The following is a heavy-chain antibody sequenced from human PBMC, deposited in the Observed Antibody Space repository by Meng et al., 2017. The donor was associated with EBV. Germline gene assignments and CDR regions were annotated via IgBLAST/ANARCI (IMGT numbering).Heavy chain of an antibody. Sequence: QAWWVDFGDEGNKPGASVKVSCKASAYTFTSYYLNWVRQAPGQGLEWMGIIIPAGGNTNYAQKFRGRFTMTRDTSTSTVYVDLSILTSEDTAVYYCVRELVGGTFDYWGQGTLVTVSS. CDR2: IIPAGGNT. CDR3: VRELVGGTFDY. V-gene: IGHV1-46*01. J-gene: IGHJ4*02. CDR1: AYTFTSYY. D-gene: IGHD1/OR15-1a*01.